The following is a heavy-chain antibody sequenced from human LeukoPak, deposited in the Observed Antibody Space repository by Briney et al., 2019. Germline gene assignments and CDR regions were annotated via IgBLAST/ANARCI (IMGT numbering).Heavy chain of an antibody. CDR1: GGSISNYH. V-gene: IGHV4-59*01. Sequence: PSETLSLTFSVSGGSISNYHWSWIRQPPGKGLEWIGYTYYSVSTYYNPSLRSRVTISVDTSKDQFSLQLNSGTAADTAVYYCARARCGTYGLFQHGGGGTLVTVS. CDR2: TYYSVST. J-gene: IGHJ1*01. D-gene: IGHD1-26*01. CDR3: ARARCGTYGLFQH.